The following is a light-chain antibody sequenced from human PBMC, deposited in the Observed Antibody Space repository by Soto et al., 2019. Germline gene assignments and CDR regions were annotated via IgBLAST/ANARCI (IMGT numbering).Light chain of an antibody. J-gene: IGKJ1*01. CDR3: QQYNSYSTT. V-gene: IGKV1-5*01. Sequence: DIQMTQSPSTLSASVGDRVTITCRDSQSISSWLAWYQQKPGKAPKLLIYDASSLESGVPSRFSGSGSGTEFTLTISSLQPDDFATYYCQQYNSYSTTFGQGTKVEIK. CDR1: QSISSW. CDR2: DAS.